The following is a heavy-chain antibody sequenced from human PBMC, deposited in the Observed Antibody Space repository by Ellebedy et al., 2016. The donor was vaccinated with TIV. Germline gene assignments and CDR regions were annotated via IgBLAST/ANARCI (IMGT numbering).Heavy chain of an antibody. D-gene: IGHD1-14*01. CDR3: ASGPPLR. V-gene: IGHV3-74*01. Sequence: GESLKISCAASGFTFSSYWMHWVRQAPGKGLVWFSRINSDGSSTSYVDSVKGRLTISRDNAKNTLYLQMNSLRAEDTAVYYCASGPPLRWGQGTLVTVSS. J-gene: IGHJ4*02. CDR2: INSDGSST. CDR1: GFTFSSYW.